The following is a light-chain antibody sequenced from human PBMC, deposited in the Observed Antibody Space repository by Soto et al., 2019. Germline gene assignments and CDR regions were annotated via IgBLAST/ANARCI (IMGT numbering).Light chain of an antibody. CDR3: QQYGYSPIT. CDR1: QSIARTY. Sequence: EVVLTQSPGTLSLSPGERATLSCRASQSIARTYLAWYQQKPGQAPRLLIYDISTRATGIPDRFSASGSGTDFTLTISGLETEDFALYYCQQYGYSPITFGQGTRLEMK. V-gene: IGKV3-20*01. J-gene: IGKJ5*01. CDR2: DIS.